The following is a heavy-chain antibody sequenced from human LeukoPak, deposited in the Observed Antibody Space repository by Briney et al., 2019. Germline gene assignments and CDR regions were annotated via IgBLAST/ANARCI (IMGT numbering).Heavy chain of an antibody. CDR2: ISSSSSYI. D-gene: IGHD3-22*01. CDR1: GFTFSSYS. CDR3: ARYERGYYDSSGYYFDY. Sequence: GGSLRLSCAASGFTFSSYSMNWVRQAPGKGLKWVSSISSSSSYIYYADSVKGRVTISRDNAKNTLYLQMNSLREEYTAGYYCARYERGYYDSSGYYFDYWGEGTLVTVSS. J-gene: IGHJ4*02. V-gene: IGHV3-21*01.